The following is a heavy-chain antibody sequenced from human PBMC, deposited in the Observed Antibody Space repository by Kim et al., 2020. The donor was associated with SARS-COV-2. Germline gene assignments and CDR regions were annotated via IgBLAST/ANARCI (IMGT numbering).Heavy chain of an antibody. Sequence: GGSLRLSCAASGFTFSSYSMNWVRQAPGKGLEWVSSISSSSSYIYYADSVKGRFTISRDNAKNSLYLQMNSLRAEDTAVYYCARDAARIAAAGTGYWGQGTLVTVSS. CDR1: GFTFSSYS. D-gene: IGHD6-13*01. V-gene: IGHV3-21*01. CDR3: ARDAARIAAAGTGY. J-gene: IGHJ4*02. CDR2: ISSSSSYI.